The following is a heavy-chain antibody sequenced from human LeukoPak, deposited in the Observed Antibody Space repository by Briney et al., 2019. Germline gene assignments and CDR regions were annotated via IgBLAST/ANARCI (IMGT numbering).Heavy chain of an antibody. CDR3: AKDMAGENYMDV. CDR1: GFTFSNYW. CDR2: ISWDGGST. J-gene: IGHJ6*03. V-gene: IGHV3-43*01. Sequence: GGSLRLSCAASGFTFSNYWMSWVRQAPGKGLEWVSLISWDGGSTYYADSVKGRFTISRDNSKNSLYLQMNSLRTEDTALYYCAKDMAGENYMDVWGKGTTVTISS.